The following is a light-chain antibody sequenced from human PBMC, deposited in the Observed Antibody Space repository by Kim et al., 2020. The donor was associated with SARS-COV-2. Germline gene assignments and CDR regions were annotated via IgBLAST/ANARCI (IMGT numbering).Light chain of an antibody. CDR2: GNN. CDR1: SSNIGSSY. V-gene: IGLV1-47*01. CDR3: AAWDDSLSGQV. Sequence: GQGVTISGSGSSSNIGSSYVYWYQQLPGTAPKRLIYGNNQRPSGVPDRFSGSKSGTSASLAISGLRSEDEADYYCAAWDDSLSGQVFGTGTKVTVL. J-gene: IGLJ1*01.